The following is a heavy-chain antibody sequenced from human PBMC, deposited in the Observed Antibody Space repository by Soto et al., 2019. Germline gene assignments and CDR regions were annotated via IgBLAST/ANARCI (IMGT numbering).Heavy chain of an antibody. CDR2: IYFTGST. CDR3: TRGSPRVQWFDP. V-gene: IGHV4-61*01. CDR1: GGAVSSGTYY. J-gene: IGHJ5*02. Sequence: PSETLSLTCTVSGGAVSSGTYYWSWIRQPPGKGLEWIGHIYFTGSTNYNPSLKSRVTMSLDTSRNQFSLKLSSVTAADTAVYYCTRGSPRVQWFDPWGLGTLVTVSS.